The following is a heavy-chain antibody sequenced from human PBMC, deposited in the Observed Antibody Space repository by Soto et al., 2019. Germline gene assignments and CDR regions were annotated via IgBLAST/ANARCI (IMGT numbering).Heavy chain of an antibody. Sequence: QVTLKESGPVLVRATETLTLTCSISGFSLTTGRLGVSWIRQPPGKALEWLAHIFSNNERSYSASLQHRLSISADTSTGEVVFTMTSVGPVDAGTYFCALLVADSSSYYYGLDVWGQGASVTVS. V-gene: IGHV2-26*03. CDR3: ALLVADSSSYYYGLDV. J-gene: IGHJ6*02. CDR2: IFSNNER. D-gene: IGHD2-21*02. CDR1: GFSLTTGRLG.